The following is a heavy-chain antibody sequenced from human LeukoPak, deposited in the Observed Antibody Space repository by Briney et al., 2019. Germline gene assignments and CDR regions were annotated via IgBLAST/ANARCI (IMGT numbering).Heavy chain of an antibody. V-gene: IGHV4-31*03. CDR2: THYGGST. J-gene: IGHJ6*02. CDR3: ARAVLYYYYGMDV. D-gene: IGHD1-14*01. CDR1: GGSISSGAYY. Sequence: SETLSLTCTVSGGSISSGAYYWTWIRQHPGKGLEWIGYTHYGGSTYYNPSLKSRVTISVDTSKNQFSLKLSSMTAADTAVYYCARAVLYYYYGMDVWGQGTTVTVSS.